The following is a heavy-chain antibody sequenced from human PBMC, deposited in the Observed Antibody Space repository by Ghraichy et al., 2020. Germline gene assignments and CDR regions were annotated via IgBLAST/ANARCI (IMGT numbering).Heavy chain of an antibody. D-gene: IGHD2/OR15-2a*01. CDR3: AKSKGSATLLTSDY. CDR1: GFTFSSYA. J-gene: IGHJ4*02. Sequence: GGSLRLSCAASGFTFSSYAMSWVRQAPGKGLEWVSSVGVSGGNTYYADSVKGRFTISRDNSENTLYLQVNSLRAEDTAIYYCAKSKGSATLLTSDYWGQGTLVTVSS. V-gene: IGHV3-23*01. CDR2: VGVSGGNT.